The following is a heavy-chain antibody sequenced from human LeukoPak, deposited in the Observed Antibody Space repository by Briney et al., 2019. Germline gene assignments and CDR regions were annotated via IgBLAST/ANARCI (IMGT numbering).Heavy chain of an antibody. CDR3: ARVSVAYCSSTSCYPWFDP. CDR2: IIPIFGTA. D-gene: IGHD2-2*01. CDR1: GGTFSSYA. J-gene: IGHJ5*02. V-gene: IGHV1-69*01. Sequence: ASVKVSCKASGGTFSSYAISWVRQAPGQGLEWMGGIIPIFGTANYAQKFQGRVTITADESTSTAYMELSSLRSEDTAVYYCARVSVAYCSSTSCYPWFDPWGQGTLVTVSS.